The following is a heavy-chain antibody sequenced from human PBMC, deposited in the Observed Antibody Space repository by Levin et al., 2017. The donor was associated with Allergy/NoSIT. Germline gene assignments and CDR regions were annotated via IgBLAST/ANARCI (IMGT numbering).Heavy chain of an antibody. CDR2: INHSGST. CDR3: ARGPRITMIVVVKSGAFDI. J-gene: IGHJ3*02. CDR1: GGSVSGYY. D-gene: IGHD3-22*01. Sequence: SETLSLTCAVYGGSVSGYYWSWIRQPPGKGLEWIGEINHSGSTNYNPSLKSRVTISVDTSKNQFSLKLSSVTAADTAVYYCARGPRITMIVVVKSGAFDIWGQGTMVTVSS. V-gene: IGHV4-34*01.